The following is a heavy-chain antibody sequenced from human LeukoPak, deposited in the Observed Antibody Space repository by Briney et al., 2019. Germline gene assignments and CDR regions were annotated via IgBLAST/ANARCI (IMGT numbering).Heavy chain of an antibody. J-gene: IGHJ4*02. Sequence: GASVKVSCKASRYTFTNYVVHWVRQAPGQRPEWMGWINAGNGDTKYSQNFQGRVTITRDTSASTAYMELSSLTSEDTALYYCARDDCGDTCYPGGYWGQGTLVTVSS. CDR1: RYTFTNYV. CDR3: ARDDCGDTCYPGGY. CDR2: INAGNGDT. D-gene: IGHD2-2*01. V-gene: IGHV1-3*01.